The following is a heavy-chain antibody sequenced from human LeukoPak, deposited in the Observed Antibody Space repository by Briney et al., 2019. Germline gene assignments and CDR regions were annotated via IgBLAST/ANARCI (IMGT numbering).Heavy chain of an antibody. CDR2: ISAYNGNT. D-gene: IGHD3-10*01. Sequence: ASVKVSCKASGYTFTSYGISWVRQAPRQGLEWMGWISAYNGNTNYAQKLQGRVTMTTDTSTSTAYMELRSLRSDDTAVYYCARDGRRGITMVRGVIFDYWGQGTLVTVSS. CDR3: ARDGRRGITMVRGVIFDY. CDR1: GYTFTSYG. J-gene: IGHJ4*02. V-gene: IGHV1-18*01.